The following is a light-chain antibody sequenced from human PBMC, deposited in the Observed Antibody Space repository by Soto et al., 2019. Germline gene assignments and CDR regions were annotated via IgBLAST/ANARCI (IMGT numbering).Light chain of an antibody. Sequence: QSVLTQSPSASASLGASVKLTCTLSSGHSSYAIAWHQQQPEKGPRYLMKVNSDGSHSKGDGIPDRFSGSSSGAERYFTISSLQSEDEADYYCQTGGTGDVLFGGGTKLTVL. CDR1: SGHSSYA. CDR2: VNSDGSH. CDR3: QTGGTGDVL. J-gene: IGLJ2*01. V-gene: IGLV4-69*01.